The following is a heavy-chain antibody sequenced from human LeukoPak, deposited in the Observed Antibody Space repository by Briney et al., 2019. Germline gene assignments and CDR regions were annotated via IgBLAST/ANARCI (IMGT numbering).Heavy chain of an antibody. J-gene: IGHJ4*02. CDR2: VGAAGVT. D-gene: IGHD7-27*01. CDR1: GFTFSSYD. CDR3: ARGLTGGLDF. Sequence: GGSLRLSCAASGFTFSSYDMHWVRQATGKGLEWVSRVGAAGVTYYSGSVKGRFTISRENAKRSLYLQMYSLRAGDSAVYYCARGLTGGLDFRGQGTLVTVSS. V-gene: IGHV3-13*01.